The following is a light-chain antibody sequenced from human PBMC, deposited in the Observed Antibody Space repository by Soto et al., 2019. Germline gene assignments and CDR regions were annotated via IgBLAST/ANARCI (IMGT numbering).Light chain of an antibody. CDR3: QHYGSSAPLYT. CDR1: QSVSSSY. Sequence: IVLTQSPGTLSLSPGERATISCSASQSVSSSYLAWYQQKPGQAPRLLIYGASSRATGIADRFSGSGSGTDSHLTISSLDLQDDAVYYCQHYGSSAPLYTFGQGTKLEIK. CDR2: GAS. V-gene: IGKV3-20*01. J-gene: IGKJ2*01.